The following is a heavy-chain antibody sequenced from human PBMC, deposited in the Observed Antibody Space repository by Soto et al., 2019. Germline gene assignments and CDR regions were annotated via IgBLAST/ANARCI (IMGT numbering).Heavy chain of an antibody. D-gene: IGHD6-13*01. Sequence: SQTLSLTCTVSGGSISSGGYYWSWIRQHPGKGLEWIGYIYYSGSTYYNPSLKSRVTISVDTSKNQFSLKLSSVTAADTAVYYCARAPEEQQMVAGDVCGQGTTVTVSS. CDR3: ARAPEEQQMVAGDV. J-gene: IGHJ6*02. CDR2: IYYSGST. V-gene: IGHV4-31*03. CDR1: GGSISSGGYY.